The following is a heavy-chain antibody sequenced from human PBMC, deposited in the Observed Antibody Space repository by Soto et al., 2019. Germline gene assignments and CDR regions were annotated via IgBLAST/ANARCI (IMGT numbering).Heavy chain of an antibody. D-gene: IGHD3-3*02. J-gene: IGHJ4*02. CDR2: IYYSGST. CDR3: ARAPSRSIWPLDY. Sequence: PSETLSLTCTVSGGSISSYYWSWIRQPPGKGLEWIGYIYYSGSTNYNPSLKSRVTISVDTSKNQFSLKLSSVTAADTAVYYCARAPSRSIWPLDYWGQGTLVTVSS. CDR1: GGSISSYY. V-gene: IGHV4-59*01.